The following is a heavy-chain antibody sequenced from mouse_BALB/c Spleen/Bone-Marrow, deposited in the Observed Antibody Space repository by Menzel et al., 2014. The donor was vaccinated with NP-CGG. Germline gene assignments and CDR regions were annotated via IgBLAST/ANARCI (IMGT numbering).Heavy chain of an antibody. CDR2: ISSGGSYT. CDR1: GFTFSSYA. Sequence: EVQGVESGGGLVKLGGSLKLSCAASGFTFSSYAMSWVRQSPEKRLEWVAEISSGGSYTYYPDTVTGRFTISRDNAKNTLYLEMSSLRSEDTAMYYCARDHYGYYTMDYWGQGTSVTVSS. D-gene: IGHD1-2*01. CDR3: ARDHYGYYTMDY. J-gene: IGHJ4*01. V-gene: IGHV5-9-4*01.